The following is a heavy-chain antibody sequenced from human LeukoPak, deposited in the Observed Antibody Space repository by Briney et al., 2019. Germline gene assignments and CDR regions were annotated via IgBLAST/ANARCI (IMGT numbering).Heavy chain of an antibody. CDR3: ARDSVYSGSYYFDY. CDR1: GDSISNYY. J-gene: IGHJ4*02. Sequence: SETLSLTCTVSGDSISNYYRNWIRQPPGKGLEWIGYIYYSGSTNYNPSLKSRVTISVDRSKNQFSLKLSSVTAADTAVYYCARDSVYSGSYYFDYWGQGTLVTVSS. D-gene: IGHD1-26*01. V-gene: IGHV4-59*12. CDR2: IYYSGST.